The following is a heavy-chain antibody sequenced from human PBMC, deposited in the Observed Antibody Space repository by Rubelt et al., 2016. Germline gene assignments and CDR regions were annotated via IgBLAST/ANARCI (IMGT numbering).Heavy chain of an antibody. Sequence: QVQLQESGPGLVKPSATLSLTCTVSGGSVSSTGYYWSWIRQPPGKGLEWIGYMYTSGSTDYNPSLKSLITTSVDTSKKHFSRKLSAGTAADTAVYYCARESRGYDCWSSWGQGTLVTVSS. V-gene: IGHV4-61*03. CDR3: ARESRGYDCWSS. CDR1: GGSVSSTGYY. J-gene: IGHJ4*02. D-gene: IGHD3-3*01. CDR2: MYTSGST.